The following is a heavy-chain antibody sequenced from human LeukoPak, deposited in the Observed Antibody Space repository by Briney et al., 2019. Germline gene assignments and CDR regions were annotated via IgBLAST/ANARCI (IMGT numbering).Heavy chain of an antibody. V-gene: IGHV1-69*06. CDR1: GGTFSSYA. CDR3: ARATPGFGRNVEKYFDY. Sequence: ASVKVSCKASGGTFSSYAISWVRQAPGQGLEWMGGIIPIFGTANYAQKFQGRVTITADKSTSTAYMELSSLRSEDTAVYYCARATPGFGRNVEKYFDYWGQGTLVTVSS. CDR2: IIPIFGTA. D-gene: IGHD1-1*01. J-gene: IGHJ4*02.